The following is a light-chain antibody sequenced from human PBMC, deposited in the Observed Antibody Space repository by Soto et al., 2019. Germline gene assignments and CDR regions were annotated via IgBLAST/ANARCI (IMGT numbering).Light chain of an antibody. V-gene: IGLV1-40*01. J-gene: IGLJ1*01. CDR3: QSYDTNQGGGSV. CDR1: SSNIGAGFD. CDR2: GSN. Sequence: QSVLTQSPSVSGAPGQRISISCTGTSSNIGAGFDVHWYQQLPATAPKLLIYGSNNRPSGVPDRFSGSKSGTSASLAITGLQAEEEADYYCQSYDTNQGGGSVFGTGTKLTVL.